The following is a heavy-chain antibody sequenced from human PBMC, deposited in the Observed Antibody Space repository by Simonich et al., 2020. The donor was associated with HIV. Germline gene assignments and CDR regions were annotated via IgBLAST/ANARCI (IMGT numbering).Heavy chain of an antibody. V-gene: IGHV4-34*01. Sequence: QVQLQQWGAGLLKPSETLSLTCAVYGGSFSGYYWSWIRQPPGKGQEWIGEINHSGSTNYNPSLKSRVTISVDTSKNQFSLKLSSVTAADTAVYYCARGFYQRLYYFDYWGQGTLVTVSS. D-gene: IGHD2-2*01. CDR3: ARGFYQRLYYFDY. CDR2: INHSGST. CDR1: GGSFSGYY. J-gene: IGHJ4*02.